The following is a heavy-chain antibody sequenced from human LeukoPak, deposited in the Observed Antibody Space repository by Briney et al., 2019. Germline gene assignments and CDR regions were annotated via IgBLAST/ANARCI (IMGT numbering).Heavy chain of an antibody. CDR3: ARDHGDFVQHD. J-gene: IGHJ4*02. V-gene: IGHV4-39*01. D-gene: IGHD4-17*01. CDR1: GDSISSGNFY. Sequence: SETLSLTCTVSGDSISSGNFYWGWIRQPPGKELQWIGSIYYNGITHYNPSLESRVTISADTSTNEFSLKLRSVTAADAAMYYCARDHGDFVQHDWGQGTLVTVSS. CDR2: IYYNGIT.